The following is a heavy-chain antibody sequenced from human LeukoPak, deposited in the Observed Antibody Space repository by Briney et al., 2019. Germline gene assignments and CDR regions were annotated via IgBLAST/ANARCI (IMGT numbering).Heavy chain of an antibody. D-gene: IGHD5-12*01. CDR2: IYPGDSDT. CDR3: ARQMGRSGYDLGYDY. V-gene: IGHV5-51*01. J-gene: IGHJ4*02. Sequence: GESLKISCEGSGYEFTSYWIGWVRQMPGKGLEWMGIIYPGDSDTRYSPSFQGQVTISADKSISTAYLQWSSLKASDTAMYYCARQMGRSGYDLGYDYWGQGTLVTVSS. CDR1: GYEFTSYW.